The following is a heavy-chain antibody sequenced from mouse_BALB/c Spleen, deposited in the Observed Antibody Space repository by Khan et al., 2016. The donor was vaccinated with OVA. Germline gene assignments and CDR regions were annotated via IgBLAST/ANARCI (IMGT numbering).Heavy chain of an antibody. CDR1: GFTFSDYY. CDR2: ISDGGSYT. CDR3: ARGYYGDPFAY. D-gene: IGHD2-13*01. J-gene: IGHJ3*01. Sequence: EVELVESGGGLVKPGGSQKLSCAASGFTFSDYYMYWVRQTPEKRLEWVATISDGGSYTYYQDSVKGRFTISRDDAKNNLYLQMSSLKSEDTAMYYCARGYYGDPFAYWGQGTLVTVSA. V-gene: IGHV5-4*02.